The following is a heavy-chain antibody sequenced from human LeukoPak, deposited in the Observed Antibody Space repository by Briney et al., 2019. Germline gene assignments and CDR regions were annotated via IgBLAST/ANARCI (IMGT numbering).Heavy chain of an antibody. J-gene: IGHJ4*02. Sequence: PSQTLSLTCTVSGGSIRNDGYYWTWIRQHPGKGLEWIGYIYYSGNTNYNPSLKGRVTTSVDTSKNQLSLRLSSVTAADTAVYYCARRYSADDYWGQGTLVTVSS. CDR3: ARRYSADDY. V-gene: IGHV4-31*03. CDR2: IYYSGNT. CDR1: GGSIRNDGYY. D-gene: IGHD2-15*01.